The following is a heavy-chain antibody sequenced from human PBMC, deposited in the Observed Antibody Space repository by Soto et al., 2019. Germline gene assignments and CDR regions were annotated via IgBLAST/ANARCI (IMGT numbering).Heavy chain of an antibody. Sequence: QVQLVESGGGVVQSVRSLRLSWVSSGFRFSDDARHWVRQAPGKGLEWVAVISYDGRHTYYADSVKGRFTISRDNSRNTLSLQMNSLRDDTAVYYCARDRVWSRMRVYGMDVWGRGTTVTVSS. CDR3: ARDRVWSRMRVYGMDV. D-gene: IGHD3-3*01. V-gene: IGHV3-30*03. CDR2: ISYDGRHT. J-gene: IGHJ6*02. CDR1: GFRFSDDA.